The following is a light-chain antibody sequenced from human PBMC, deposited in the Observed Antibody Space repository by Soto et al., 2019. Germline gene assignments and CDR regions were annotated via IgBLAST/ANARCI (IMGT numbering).Light chain of an antibody. CDR1: QSVSSSY. CDR2: GAS. J-gene: IGKJ5*01. CDR3: QQRSNWPPIT. V-gene: IGKV3D-20*02. Sequence: EIVWTQSPATLSLSRGERATLSCRASQSVSSSYLAWYQQKPGQAPRLLIYGASSRATGTPDRFSGSGSGTDFTLTISSLEPEDFAVYYCQQRSNWPPITFGQGTRLEIK.